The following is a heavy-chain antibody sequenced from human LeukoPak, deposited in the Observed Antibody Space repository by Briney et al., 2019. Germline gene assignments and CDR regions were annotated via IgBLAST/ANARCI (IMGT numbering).Heavy chain of an antibody. Sequence: ASVKVSCKASGYTFTSYGISWVRQAPGQGLEWMGWISAYNGNTNYAQKLQGRVTMTIDTSTSTAYMELRSLRSDDTAVYYCATSRGYSYGDYFDYWGQGTLVTVSS. J-gene: IGHJ4*02. CDR2: ISAYNGNT. V-gene: IGHV1-18*04. CDR1: GYTFTSYG. CDR3: ATSRGYSYGDYFDY. D-gene: IGHD5-18*01.